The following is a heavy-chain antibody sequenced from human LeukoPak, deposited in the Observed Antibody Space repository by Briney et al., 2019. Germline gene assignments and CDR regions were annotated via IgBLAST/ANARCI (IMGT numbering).Heavy chain of an antibody. Sequence: PGGSLRLSCAASGFTFSSYGMSWVRQAPGKGLEWVSGISGSGGSTYYADSVKGRLTISRDNSKNTMYPQMNSLRIEDTAVYYCARDRGWAFDIWGQGTMVTVSS. CDR3: ARDRGWAFDI. V-gene: IGHV3-23*01. CDR1: GFTFSSYG. CDR2: ISGSGGST. J-gene: IGHJ3*02.